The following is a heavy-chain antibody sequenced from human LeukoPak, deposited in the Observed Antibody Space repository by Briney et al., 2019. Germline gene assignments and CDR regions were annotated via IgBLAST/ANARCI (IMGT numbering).Heavy chain of an antibody. CDR3: ARGRYYYGSGSYVPIIY. J-gene: IGHJ4*02. D-gene: IGHD3-10*01. CDR2: INPNSGGT. V-gene: IGHV1-2*02. CDR1: GYTFTGYY. Sequence: ASVKVSFKASGYTFTGYYMHWVRQAPGQGLEWMGWINPNSGGTNYAQKFQGRVTMTRDTSISTAYMELSRLRSDDTAVYYCARGRYYYGSGSYVPIIYWGQGTLVTVSS.